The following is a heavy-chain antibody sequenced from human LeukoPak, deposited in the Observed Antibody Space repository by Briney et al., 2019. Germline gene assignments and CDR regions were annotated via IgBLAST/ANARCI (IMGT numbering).Heavy chain of an antibody. D-gene: IGHD4-17*01. CDR2: ISSSGGYI. CDR1: GFSIKTYS. V-gene: IGHV3-21*01. J-gene: IGHJ4*02. Sequence: GGSLRLSCAASGFSIKTYSMTWVRQAPGKGLEWVSTISSSGGYIYYADSVKGRFTISRDTAKNSLYLQMNSLRVEDTAVYNCARLRDTVTSASDYWGQGTLVTVSS. CDR3: ARLRDTVTSASDY.